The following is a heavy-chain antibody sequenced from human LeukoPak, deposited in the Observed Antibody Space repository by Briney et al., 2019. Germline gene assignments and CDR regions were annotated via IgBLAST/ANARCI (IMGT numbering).Heavy chain of an antibody. CDR2: IYSGGST. V-gene: IGHV3-66*01. CDR1: GFTFSSYS. D-gene: IGHD3-10*02. J-gene: IGHJ6*04. CDR3: AELGITMIGGV. Sequence: GGSLRLSCAASGFTFSSYSMNWVRQAPGKGLEWVSLIYSGGSTYYADSVKGRFTISRDNAKNSLYLQMNSLRAEDTAVYYCAELGITMIGGVWGKGTTVTISS.